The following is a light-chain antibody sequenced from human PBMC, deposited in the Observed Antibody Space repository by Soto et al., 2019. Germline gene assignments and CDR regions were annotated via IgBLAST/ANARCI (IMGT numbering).Light chain of an antibody. CDR2: ADN. Sequence: QLVLTQPPSVSGAPGQRVTISCTGSSSNIGAGYDVLWYQQLPGTAPKLLIYADNIRPSGVADRFSGSKSGTSASLAITGLQAEDEADYYCQSYDSSLSVYVVFGGGTKVTVL. CDR3: QSYDSSLSVYVV. V-gene: IGLV1-40*01. J-gene: IGLJ2*01. CDR1: SSNIGAGYD.